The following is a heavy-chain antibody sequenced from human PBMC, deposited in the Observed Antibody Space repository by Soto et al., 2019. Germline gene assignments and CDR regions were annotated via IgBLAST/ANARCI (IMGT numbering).Heavy chain of an antibody. CDR1: GFTFSSYD. V-gene: IGHV3-13*01. CDR3: ARAISQSYGDIAFDI. Sequence: GGSLRLSCAASGFTFSSYDMHWVRQATGKGLEWVSAIGTAGDTYYPGSVKGRFTISRENAKNSLYLQMNSLRAGDTAVYYCARAISQSYGDIAFDIWGQGTMVTVSS. CDR2: IGTAGDT. J-gene: IGHJ3*02. D-gene: IGHD4-17*01.